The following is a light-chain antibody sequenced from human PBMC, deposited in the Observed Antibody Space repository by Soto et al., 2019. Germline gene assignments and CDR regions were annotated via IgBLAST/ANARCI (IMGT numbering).Light chain of an antibody. J-gene: IGKJ4*01. Sequence: EIVLTQSPATLSVSPGERVTLSCRASQGIGSTLAWYRQQPGQAPGLLINDSYIRATGVPARFSGTRSGTDFTLTISGLQSEDSAIYYCQHYKTRPLAFGGGTKMEIE. CDR3: QHYKTRPLA. V-gene: IGKV3-15*01. CDR2: DSY. CDR1: QGIGST.